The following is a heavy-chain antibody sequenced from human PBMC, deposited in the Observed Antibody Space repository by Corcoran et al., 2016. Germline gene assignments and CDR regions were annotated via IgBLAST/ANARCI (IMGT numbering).Heavy chain of an antibody. CDR3: AGGGDGGLFDY. CDR2: IYYSGST. D-gene: IGHD4-17*01. Sequence: QVQLQESGPGLVKPSETLSLTCTVSGGSINSYYWSWIRQPPGKGLEWIGYIYYSGSTNYNPSLKSRVTISVDTSKNQFSLKLSSVTAADTAVYYCAGGGDGGLFDYWGQGTLVTVSS. J-gene: IGHJ4*02. CDR1: GGSINSYY. V-gene: IGHV4-59*01.